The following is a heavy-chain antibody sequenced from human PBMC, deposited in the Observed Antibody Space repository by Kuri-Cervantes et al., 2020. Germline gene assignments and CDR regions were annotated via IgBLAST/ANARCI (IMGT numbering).Heavy chain of an antibody. V-gene: IGHV3-23*01. CDR3: AKRAGDNSGPLDY. D-gene: IGHD4-23*01. CDR2: ISGSAGST. CDR1: GFIFSSNW. Sequence: GGSLRLSCAASGFIFSSNWMSWVRQAPGKGLEWVSGISGSAGSTYYAASVKGRFTISRDNSKNTLYLQMSSLRAEDTAVYYCAKRAGDNSGPLDYWGQGTLVPSPQ. J-gene: IGHJ4*02.